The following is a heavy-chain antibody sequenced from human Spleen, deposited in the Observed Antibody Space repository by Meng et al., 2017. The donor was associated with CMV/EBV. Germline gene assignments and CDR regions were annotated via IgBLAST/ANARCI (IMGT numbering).Heavy chain of an antibody. CDR1: GFTFSSYA. D-gene: IGHD6-13*01. CDR2: ISYNGSNK. Sequence: GESLKISCAASGFTFSSYAMHWVRQDPGKGLEWVAVISYNGSNKYYADSVKVRFTIYRDNSKNTLYLQMNSLRAEDTAVYYCARDKGVHSSSSRGLDYWGQGTLVTVSS. V-gene: IGHV3-30*04. CDR3: ARDKGVHSSSSRGLDY. J-gene: IGHJ4*02.